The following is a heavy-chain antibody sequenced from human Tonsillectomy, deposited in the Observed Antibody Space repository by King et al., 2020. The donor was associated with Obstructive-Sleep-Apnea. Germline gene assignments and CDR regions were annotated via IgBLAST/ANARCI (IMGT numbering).Heavy chain of an antibody. V-gene: IGHV4-59*13. CDR1: DGSINNYY. J-gene: IGHJ5*02. Sequence: VQLQESGPGLVRPSETLSLTCTVSDGSINNYYWSWIRQPPGKGLEWLGYIYYSGSANYNPSLKSRVTMSVDTSKNQVSLKLSSVTAADTAVYYCARDLTYYYGSGFDPWGQGTLVTVSS. CDR2: IYYSGSA. CDR3: ARDLTYYYGSGFDP. D-gene: IGHD3-10*01.